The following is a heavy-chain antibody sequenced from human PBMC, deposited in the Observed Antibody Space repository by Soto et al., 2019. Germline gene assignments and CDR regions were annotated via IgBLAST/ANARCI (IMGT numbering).Heavy chain of an antibody. CDR2: ISGSGGST. Sequence: GGSLRLSCAASGFTFSSYAMSWVRQAPGKGLEWVSAISGSGGSTYYADSVKGRFTISRDNSKNTLYLQMNSLRAEDTAVYYCAKDAGYCSSTSCYYYYWGQGTLVTVSS. J-gene: IGHJ4*02. D-gene: IGHD2-2*01. CDR3: AKDAGYCSSTSCYYYY. CDR1: GFTFSSYA. V-gene: IGHV3-23*01.